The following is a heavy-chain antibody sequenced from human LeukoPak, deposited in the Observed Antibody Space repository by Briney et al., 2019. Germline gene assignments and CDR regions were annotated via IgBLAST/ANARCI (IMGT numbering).Heavy chain of an antibody. J-gene: IGHJ5*02. CDR3: ARDEYGWFDP. CDR1: GYTFTSYG. V-gene: IGHV1-18*01. D-gene: IGHD4-17*01. Sequence: ASVRVSCKASGYTFTSYGISWVRQAPRQGLEWMGWISAYNGNTNYAQKLQGRVTMTTDTSTSTAYMELRSLRSDDTAVYYCARDEYGWFDPWGQGTLVSVSS. CDR2: ISAYNGNT.